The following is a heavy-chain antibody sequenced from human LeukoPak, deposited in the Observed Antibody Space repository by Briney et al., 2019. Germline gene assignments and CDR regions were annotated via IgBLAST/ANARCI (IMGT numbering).Heavy chain of an antibody. D-gene: IGHD2-21*02. Sequence: PGGSLRPSCAASGFTFSSDAMSWVRQAPGKGLEWVSAISGSGGSTYYADSVKGRFTISRDNSKNTLYLQMNSLRAEDTAVYYCAKDPNCGGDCFFDYWGQGTLVTVSS. V-gene: IGHV3-23*01. CDR2: ISGSGGST. J-gene: IGHJ4*02. CDR1: GFTFSSDA. CDR3: AKDPNCGGDCFFDY.